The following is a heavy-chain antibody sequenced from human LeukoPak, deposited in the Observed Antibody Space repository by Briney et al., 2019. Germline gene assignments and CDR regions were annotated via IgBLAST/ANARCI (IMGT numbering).Heavy chain of an antibody. CDR1: GYTFTSYD. CDR2: MNPNSGNT. D-gene: IGHD1-1*01. CDR3: ARTDNWNDVYYYRDF. J-gene: IGHJ6*03. Sequence: GASVKVSCKASGYTFTSYDINWVRQATGQGLEWMGWMNPNSGNTGYAQKFQGRVTITRNTSISTAYMELSSLRSEDTAVYYCARTDNWNDVYYYRDFWGKGTTVTVSS. V-gene: IGHV1-8*03.